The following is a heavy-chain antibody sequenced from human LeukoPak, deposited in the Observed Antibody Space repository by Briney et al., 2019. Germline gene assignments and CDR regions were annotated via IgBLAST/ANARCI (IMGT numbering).Heavy chain of an antibody. Sequence: SETLSLTCTVSGGSISSSSYYWGWIRQPPGKGLEWIGSIYYSGSTYYNPSLKSRVTISVDTSKNQFSLKLSSVTAADTAVYYCARSTYCSGGSCSHNWFDPWGQGTLVTVSS. V-gene: IGHV4-39*07. CDR1: GGSISSSSYY. J-gene: IGHJ5*02. D-gene: IGHD2-15*01. CDR3: ARSTYCSGGSCSHNWFDP. CDR2: IYYSGST.